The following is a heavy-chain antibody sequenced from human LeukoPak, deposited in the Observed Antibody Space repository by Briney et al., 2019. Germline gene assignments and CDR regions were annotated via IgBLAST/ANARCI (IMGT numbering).Heavy chain of an antibody. CDR2: ISSSGSTI. CDR1: GFTFSSYE. CDR3: ARANRGSSWQKGGGRNYYYYMDV. D-gene: IGHD6-13*01. Sequence: PGGSLRLSCAASGFTFSSYEMNWVRQAPGKGLEWVSYISSSGSTIYYADSVKGRFTISRDNSKNTLYLQMNSLRAEDTAVYSCARANRGSSWQKGGGRNYYYYMDVWGKGTTVTVSS. V-gene: IGHV3-48*03. J-gene: IGHJ6*03.